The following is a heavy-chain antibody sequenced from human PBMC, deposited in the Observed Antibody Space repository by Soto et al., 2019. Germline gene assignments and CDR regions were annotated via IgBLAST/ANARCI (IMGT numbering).Heavy chain of an antibody. CDR1: GFTFSSYW. Sequence: PGGSLRLSCAASGFTFSSYWMSWVRQAPGKGLEWVSSISDSGGSTYYADSVKGRFTISRDNSKNTLYLQMNSLRAEDTAVYYCAKDFRYYDFWSGYYGSDYYGMDVWGQGTTVNVSS. V-gene: IGHV3-23*01. J-gene: IGHJ6*02. D-gene: IGHD3-3*01. CDR3: AKDFRYYDFWSGYYGSDYYGMDV. CDR2: ISDSGGST.